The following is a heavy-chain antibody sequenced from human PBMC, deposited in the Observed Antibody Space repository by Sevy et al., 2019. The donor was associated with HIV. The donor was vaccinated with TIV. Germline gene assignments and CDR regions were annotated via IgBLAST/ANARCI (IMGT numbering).Heavy chain of an antibody. CDR1: GFTFSSYG. J-gene: IGHJ6*02. V-gene: IGHV3-30*02. CDR2: IRYDGSNK. D-gene: IGHD2-2*01. Sequence: GGSLRPSCAASGFTFSSYGMHWVRQAPGKGLEWVAFIRYDGSNKYYADSVKGRFTISRDNSKNTLYLQMNSLRAEGTAVYYCAKDLGIVVVPAANLSYYYYGMDVWGQGTTVTVSS. CDR3: AKDLGIVVVPAANLSYYYYGMDV.